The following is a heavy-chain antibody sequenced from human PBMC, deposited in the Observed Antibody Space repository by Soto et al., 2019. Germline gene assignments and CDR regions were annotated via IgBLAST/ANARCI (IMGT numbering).Heavy chain of an antibody. CDR1: GGSISSSSYY. CDR3: ARQGLRWYDAFDI. V-gene: IGHV4-39*01. Sequence: SETLSLTCTVSGGSISSSSYYWGWIRQPPGKGLEWIGSIYYSGSTYYNPSLKSRVTISVDTSKNQFSLRLSSVTAADTAVYYCARQGLRWYDAFDIWGQGTMVTVSS. J-gene: IGHJ3*02. D-gene: IGHD4-17*01. CDR2: IYYSGST.